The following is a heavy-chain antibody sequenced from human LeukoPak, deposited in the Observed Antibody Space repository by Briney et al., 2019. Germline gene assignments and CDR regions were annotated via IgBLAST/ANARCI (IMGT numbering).Heavy chain of an antibody. CDR1: GFTFSSYS. J-gene: IGHJ4*02. CDR3: AKVNILTGYYIFYFDY. CDR2: ISGSGGST. Sequence: GGPLRLSCAASGFTFSSYSMNWVRQAPGKGLEWVSAISGSGGSTYYADSVKGRFTISRDNSKNTLYLQMNSLRAEDTAVYYCAKVNILTGYYIFYFDYWGQGTLVTVSS. D-gene: IGHD3-9*01. V-gene: IGHV3-23*01.